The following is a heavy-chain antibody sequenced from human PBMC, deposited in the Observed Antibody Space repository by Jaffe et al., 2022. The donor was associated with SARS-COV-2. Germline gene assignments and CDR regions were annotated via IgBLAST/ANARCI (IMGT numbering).Heavy chain of an antibody. V-gene: IGHV3-15*01. CDR1: GLTFSNAW. CDR2: IKSKTDGGMT. D-gene: IGHD1-1*01. J-gene: IGHJ4*02. CDR3: TTEHTPGRVAGTIDH. Sequence: EVQLVESGGGLVKPGGSLRLSCAASGLTFSNAWMSWVRQAPGKGLEWVGRIKSKTDGGMTDYAASVKGKFTISRDDSNNTLYLQMNSLKTEDTAMYYCTTEHTPGRVAGTIDHWGQGTLVTVSS.